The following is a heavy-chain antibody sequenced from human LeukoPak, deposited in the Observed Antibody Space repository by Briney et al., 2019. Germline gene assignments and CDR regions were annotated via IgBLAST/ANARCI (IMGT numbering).Heavy chain of an antibody. CDR3: ARDLVVADAFDY. J-gene: IGHJ4*02. D-gene: IGHD2-15*01. Sequence: SETLSLTCTVSGGSISSYYWSWIRQPAGKGLEWIGRIYTSGSTNYNPSLKSRVTMSVDTSKNQFSLKLSSVTAADTAVYYYARDLVVADAFDYWGQGTLVTVSS. CDR1: GGSISSYY. V-gene: IGHV4-4*07. CDR2: IYTSGST.